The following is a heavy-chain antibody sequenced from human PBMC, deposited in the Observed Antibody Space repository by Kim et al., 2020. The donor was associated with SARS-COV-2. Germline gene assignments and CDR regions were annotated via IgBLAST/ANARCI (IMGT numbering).Heavy chain of an antibody. J-gene: IGHJ4*02. CDR3: ARDHQYSIDY. V-gene: IGHV6-1*01. D-gene: IGHD5-12*01. CDR1: GDRVSSDSAA. CDR2: TYYRSKWYY. Sequence: SQTLSLTCVISGDRVSSDSAAWNWIRPSPSRGLEWLGRTYYRSKWYYDYADSVKSRIIINPDTSKNQFSLQLKSVTPEDTAMYYCARDHQYSIDYWGQGTLVTVSS.